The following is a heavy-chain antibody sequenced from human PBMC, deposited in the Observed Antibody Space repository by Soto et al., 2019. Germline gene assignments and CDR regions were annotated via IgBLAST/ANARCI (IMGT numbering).Heavy chain of an antibody. D-gene: IGHD6-19*01. CDR3: ARVDGYSSGWYVGDIDY. CDR2: ISPRTGSA. Sequence: ASVKVSCKASGYTFTDYYIHWVRQAPGQGLEWMGWISPRTGSANFAQRFQGRVTMTRDTSISTAYMELSRLRSDDTAVYYCARVDGYSSGWYVGDIDYWGQGTLVTVSS. J-gene: IGHJ4*02. CDR1: GYTFTDYY. V-gene: IGHV1-2*02.